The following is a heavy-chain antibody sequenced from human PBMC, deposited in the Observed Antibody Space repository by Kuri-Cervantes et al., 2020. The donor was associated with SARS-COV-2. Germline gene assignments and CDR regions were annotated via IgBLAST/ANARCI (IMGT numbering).Heavy chain of an antibody. CDR3: ARDPLLIAAAGSYFDY. D-gene: IGHD6-13*01. CDR2: INPSGGST. J-gene: IGHJ4*02. Sequence: ASVKVSCKASGYTFTDYYIHWVRQAPGQGLEWMGIINPSGGSTSYAQKFQGRVTMTRDTSTSTVYMELSSLRSEDTAVYYCARDPLLIAAAGSYFDYWGQGTLVTVSS. V-gene: IGHV1-46*01. CDR1: GYTFTDYY.